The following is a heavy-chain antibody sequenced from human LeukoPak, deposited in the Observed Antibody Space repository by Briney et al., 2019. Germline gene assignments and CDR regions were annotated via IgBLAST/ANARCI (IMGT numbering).Heavy chain of an antibody. J-gene: IGHJ4*02. CDR2: ISYDGSNK. D-gene: IGHD5-18*01. CDR1: GFAFSSYG. CDR3: AKDRYTYGTEYFDY. Sequence: PGGSLRLSCAASGFAFSSYGMHWVRQVPGKGLEWVALISYDGSNKYYADSVKGRFTISRDNSKNTLYLQMNSLRAEDTAVYYCAKDRYTYGTEYFDYWGQGTLVTVSS. V-gene: IGHV3-30*18.